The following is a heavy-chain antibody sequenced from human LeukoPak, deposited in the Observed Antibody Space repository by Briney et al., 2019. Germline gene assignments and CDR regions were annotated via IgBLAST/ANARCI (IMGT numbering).Heavy chain of an antibody. J-gene: IGHJ4*02. CDR1: GFTFRNYA. V-gene: IGHV3-23*01. D-gene: IGHD2-15*01. CDR3: ARDPGLTPPWYYFDY. Sequence: GGSLRLSCAASGFTFRNYAMSWVRQAPGKGLQWVSAISGSGDNTYYADSVKGRFTISRDNSKNTLYLQMNSLRAEDTAVYYCARDPGLTPPWYYFDYWGQGTLVTVSS. CDR2: ISGSGDNT.